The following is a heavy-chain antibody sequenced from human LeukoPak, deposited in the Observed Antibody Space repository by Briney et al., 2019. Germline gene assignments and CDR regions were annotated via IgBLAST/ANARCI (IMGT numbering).Heavy chain of an antibody. V-gene: IGHV1-8*01. J-gene: IGHJ4*02. D-gene: IGHD6-13*01. CDR1: GYTFTSYD. Sequence: ASVKVSCKASGYTFTSYDINWVRQATGQGLEWMGWMNPNSGNTGYAQKFQGRVTMTRNTSISTAYMELSSLRSEDTAVYYCARGQTLTEPGIAAAVDWGQGTLVTVSS. CDR2: MNPNSGNT. CDR3: ARGQTLTEPGIAAAVD.